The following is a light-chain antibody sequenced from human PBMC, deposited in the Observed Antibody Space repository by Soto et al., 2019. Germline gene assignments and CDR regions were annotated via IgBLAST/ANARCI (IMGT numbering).Light chain of an antibody. J-gene: IGLJ1*01. V-gene: IGLV2-14*01. CDR1: GSYVWGYDY. CDR3: KSYAGSNTYV. CDR2: EVS. Sequence: QSVLTQPASVSGSPGQSSTISCTGTGSYVWGYDYVSWYQQHPGKAPKLMIYEVSDRPSGVSDRFSGSKSGNTASLTVSGLQAADEADYFCKSYAGSNTYVFGSGTKVTVL.